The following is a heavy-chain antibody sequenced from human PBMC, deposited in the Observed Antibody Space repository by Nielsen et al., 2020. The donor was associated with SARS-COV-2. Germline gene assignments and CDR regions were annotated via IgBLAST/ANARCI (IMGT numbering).Heavy chain of an antibody. CDR1: GFTFSSYS. Sequence: GGSLRLSCAASGFTFSSYSMNWVRQAPGKGLEWVSSISSSSSYIYYADSVKGRFTISRDNAKNSLYLQMNSLRAEDTAVYYCARDVKAYYMDVWGKGTTVTVSS. CDR3: ARDVKAYYMDV. CDR2: ISSSSSYI. J-gene: IGHJ6*03. V-gene: IGHV3-21*01. D-gene: IGHD2/OR15-2a*01.